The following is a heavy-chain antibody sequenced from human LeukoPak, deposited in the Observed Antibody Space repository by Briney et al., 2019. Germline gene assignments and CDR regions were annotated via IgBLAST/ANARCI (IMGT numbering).Heavy chain of an antibody. CDR3: ARDGSYYDFDL. J-gene: IGHJ4*02. CDR2: IISSGGDT. CDR1: GNTFTNYF. V-gene: IGHV1-46*01. Sequence: ASVKVSCTASGNTFTNYFIHWVRQAPGQGLEWMGRIISSGGDTIYAQKFQGRVAVTRDTSTNTVYMDLSSLKSEDTAVYYCARDGSYYDFDLWGQGTLVAVSS. D-gene: IGHD3-10*01.